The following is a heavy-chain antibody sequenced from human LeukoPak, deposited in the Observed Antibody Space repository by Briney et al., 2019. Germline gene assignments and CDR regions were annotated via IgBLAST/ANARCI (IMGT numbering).Heavy chain of an antibody. CDR1: GGSISCGGYS. CDR3: ARESNYHGSGTGWFDP. V-gene: IGHV4-30-4*07. Sequence: SAILSLTWAVSGGSISCGGYSWSWIRQPPGKGLQCIGHIYHSGSTYYNPSLKSRVTISVDTSKNQLSLKLRSVTAADTAVYYCARESNYHGSGTGWFDPWGQGTLVTVSS. J-gene: IGHJ5*02. D-gene: IGHD3-10*01. CDR2: IYHSGST.